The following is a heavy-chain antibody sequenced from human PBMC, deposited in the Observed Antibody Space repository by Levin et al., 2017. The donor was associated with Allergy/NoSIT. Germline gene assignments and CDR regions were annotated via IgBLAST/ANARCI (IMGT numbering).Heavy chain of an antibody. D-gene: IGHD2-15*01. Sequence: GESLKISYAASGFTFSSYAMHWVRQAPGKGLEWVAVISHDGNNKYYADSVKGRFTISRDNSKNTLCLQMNSLTAEDTAVYYCAGAFGDCSGGTCYSEFDYWGQGTLVTVSS. CDR2: ISHDGNNK. J-gene: IGHJ4*02. V-gene: IGHV3-30-3*01. CDR3: AGAFGDCSGGTCYSEFDY. CDR1: GFTFSSYA.